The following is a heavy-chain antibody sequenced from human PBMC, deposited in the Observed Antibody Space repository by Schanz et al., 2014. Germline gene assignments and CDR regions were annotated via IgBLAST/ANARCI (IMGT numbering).Heavy chain of an antibody. D-gene: IGHD1-1*01. Sequence: QVQLVESGGGVVQPGGSLRLSCAASGFTFSSYGMHWVRQAPGKGLEWVAFIRYDGSNNYYADSVKGRFTISRDNSKNTLYLQMNSQRAEDTAVYYCTKFETRTGTNYWGQGTLVTVSS. CDR1: GFTFSSYG. CDR2: IRYDGSNN. CDR3: TKFETRTGTNY. V-gene: IGHV3-30*02. J-gene: IGHJ4*02.